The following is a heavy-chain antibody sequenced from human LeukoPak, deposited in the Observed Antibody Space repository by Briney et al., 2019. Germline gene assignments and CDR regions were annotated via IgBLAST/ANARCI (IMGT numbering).Heavy chain of an antibody. V-gene: IGHV3-15*01. CDR2: IKSKTDGGTT. CDR1: GFTFSNAW. D-gene: IGHD2-2*01. Sequence: GGSLRLSCAASGFTFSNAWMSWVRQAPGKGLEWVGRIKSKTDGGTTDYAAPVKGRFTMSRDDSKNTLYLQMNSLKTEDTAVYYCTTADIVVVPAAIDYWGQGTLVTVSS. CDR3: TTADIVVVPAAIDY. J-gene: IGHJ4*02.